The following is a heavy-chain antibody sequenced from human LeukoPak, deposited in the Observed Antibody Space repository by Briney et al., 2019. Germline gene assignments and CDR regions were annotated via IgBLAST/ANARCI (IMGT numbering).Heavy chain of an antibody. CDR3: AGGKAAAGTFDY. V-gene: IGHV1-69*05. D-gene: IGHD6-13*01. CDR2: IIPIFGTA. CDR1: GGTFSSYA. J-gene: IGHJ4*02. Sequence: GASVKVSCKASGGTFSSYAISWVRQAPGQGLEWMGRIIPIFGTANYAQKFQGRVTITTDESTSTAYMELSSLRSEDTAVYYCAGGKAAAGTFDYWGQGTPVTVSS.